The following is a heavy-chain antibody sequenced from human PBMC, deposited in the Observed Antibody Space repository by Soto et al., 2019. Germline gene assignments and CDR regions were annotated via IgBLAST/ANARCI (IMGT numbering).Heavy chain of an antibody. D-gene: IGHD6-13*01. CDR3: ARHSSSWPIFDY. Sequence: SVPKCLPYTVDSIRSVYRSWRRQSPGKGLEWIGYIYYSGSSNYNPSLKSRVSISVDTSKNQFSLKLSSVTAADTAVYYCARHSSSWPIFDYWGQRTLVTVSS. CDR2: IYYSGSS. CDR1: SIRSVY. J-gene: IGHJ4*02. V-gene: IGHV4-59*08.